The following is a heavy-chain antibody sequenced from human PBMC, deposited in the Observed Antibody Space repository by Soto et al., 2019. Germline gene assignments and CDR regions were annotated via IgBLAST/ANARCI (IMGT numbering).Heavy chain of an antibody. CDR2: IIPIFGAA. J-gene: IGHJ6*02. Sequence: VQLVQSGAEVKKPGSSVKVSCKASGGSFNSFAISWVRQAPGQGLEWMGGIIPIFGAAIYGQRIQGGVTITADESTSTAFMELSSLRSEDTAVYYCATSGECGGDCYVYRMDVWGQGTTVTVSS. CDR1: GGSFNSFA. CDR3: ATSGECGGDCYVYRMDV. D-gene: IGHD2-21*02. V-gene: IGHV1-69*01.